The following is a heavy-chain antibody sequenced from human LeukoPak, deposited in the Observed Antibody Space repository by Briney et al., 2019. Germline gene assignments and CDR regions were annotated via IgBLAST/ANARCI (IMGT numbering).Heavy chain of an antibody. J-gene: IGHJ4*02. V-gene: IGHV3-30-3*01. D-gene: IGHD6-19*01. CDR2: ISYDGSNK. CDR1: GFTFSSYA. CDR3: ARGKYSSGPYFDY. Sequence: GGSLRLSCAASGFTFSSYAMHWVRQAPGKGLEWVAVISYDGSNKYYADSVKGRFTISRDNFKNTLYLQMNSLRAEDTAVYYCARGKYSSGPYFDYWGQGTLVTVSS.